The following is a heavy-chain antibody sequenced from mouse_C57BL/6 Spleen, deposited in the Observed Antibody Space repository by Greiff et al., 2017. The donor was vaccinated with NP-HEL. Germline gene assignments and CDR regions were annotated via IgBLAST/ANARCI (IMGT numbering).Heavy chain of an antibody. CDR3: ASLYGSSYYFDY. J-gene: IGHJ2*01. D-gene: IGHD1-1*01. CDR2: IDPANGNT. V-gene: IGHV14-3*01. CDR1: GFNIKNTY. Sequence: EVKVVESVAELVRPGASVKLSCTASGFNIKNTYMHWVKQRPEQGLEWIGRIDPANGNTKYAPKFQGKATITADTSSNTAYLQLSSLTSEDTAIYYCASLYGSSYYFDYWGQGTTLTVSS.